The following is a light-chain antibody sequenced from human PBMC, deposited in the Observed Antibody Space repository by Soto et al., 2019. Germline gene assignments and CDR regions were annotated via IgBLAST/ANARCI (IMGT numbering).Light chain of an antibody. J-gene: IGLJ1*01. CDR2: DGS. V-gene: IGLV2-14*03. CDR1: ISDVGGNKF. Sequence: QSALTQPASVSGSPGQSITISCTGTISDVGGNKFVSWYQQYPGKAPKLMICDGSNRPSGVSNRFSGSKSGNTASLTISGLQAEDEADYYCSSFTGTNDVFGTGTKLTVL. CDR3: SSFTGTNDV.